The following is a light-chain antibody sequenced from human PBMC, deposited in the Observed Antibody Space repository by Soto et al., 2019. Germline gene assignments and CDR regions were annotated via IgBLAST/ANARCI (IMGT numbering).Light chain of an antibody. CDR3: ASWDDNLNGPLL. V-gene: IGLV1-44*01. Sequence: SVLTQPPSASGTPGQRVTISCSGGSSNIGRNSVSWYQQVPGTAPKLIIFNNNERPSGIPGRFSGSKSGASASLAIVGLQSEDEADYFCASWDDNLNGPLLFGGGTQLTVL. CDR2: NNN. CDR1: SSNIGRNS. J-gene: IGLJ7*01.